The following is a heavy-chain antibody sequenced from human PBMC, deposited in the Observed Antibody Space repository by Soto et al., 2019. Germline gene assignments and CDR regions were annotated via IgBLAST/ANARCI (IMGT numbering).Heavy chain of an antibody. CDR3: ARDRGTTMITFGGVIVRPPSAFDY. D-gene: IGHD3-16*02. CDR1: GGSISSYY. CDR2: IYTSGST. J-gene: IGHJ4*02. V-gene: IGHV4-4*07. Sequence: SETLSLTCTVSGGSISSYYWSWIRQPAGKGLEWIGRIYTSGSTNYSPSLKSRVTMSVDTSKNQFSLKLSSVTAADTAVYYCARDRGTTMITFGGVIVRPPSAFDYWGQGTLVTVSP.